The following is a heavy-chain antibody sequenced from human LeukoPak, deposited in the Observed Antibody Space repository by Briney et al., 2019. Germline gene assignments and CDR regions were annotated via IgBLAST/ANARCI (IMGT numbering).Heavy chain of an antibody. D-gene: IGHD1-7*01. CDR3: ARDGGNYGAPLGY. CDR2: INPSGGST. V-gene: IGHV1-46*01. J-gene: IGHJ4*02. CDR1: GYTFTSYY. Sequence: GASVKVSCKASGYTFTSYYMHWVRQAPGQGLEWMGIINPSGGSTSYAQKFQGRVTTTRDMSTSTVYMELSSLRSEDTAVYYCARDGGNYGAPLGYWGQGTLVTVSS.